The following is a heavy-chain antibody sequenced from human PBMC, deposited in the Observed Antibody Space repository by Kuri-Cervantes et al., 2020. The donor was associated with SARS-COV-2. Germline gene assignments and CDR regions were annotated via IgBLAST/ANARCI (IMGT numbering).Heavy chain of an antibody. J-gene: IGHJ4*02. CDR2: INPDSGET. D-gene: IGHD2-2*02. V-gene: IGHV1-2*02. Sequence: ASVKVSCKASGYTFTDYYLHWVRQAPGQGLEWVGWINPDSGETTYAQKFQGRVTMTRDTSISTAYMELSRLRSDDTAVYYCARAFVLGYCSSTSCYTLNFDYWGQGTLVTVSS. CDR3: ARAFVLGYCSSTSCYTLNFDY. CDR1: GYTFTDYY.